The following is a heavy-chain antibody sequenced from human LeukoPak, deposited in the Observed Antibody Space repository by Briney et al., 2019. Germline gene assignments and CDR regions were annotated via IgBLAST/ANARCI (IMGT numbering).Heavy chain of an antibody. Sequence: SVKVSCKASGGTFSSYAISWVRQAPGQGLEWMGRIIPIFGTANHAQKFQGRVTITTDESTSTAYMELSSLRSEDTAVYYCARFICSSTSCYANAFDIWGQGTMVTVSS. CDR1: GGTFSSYA. D-gene: IGHD2-2*01. CDR3: ARFICSSTSCYANAFDI. V-gene: IGHV1-69*05. CDR2: IIPIFGTA. J-gene: IGHJ3*02.